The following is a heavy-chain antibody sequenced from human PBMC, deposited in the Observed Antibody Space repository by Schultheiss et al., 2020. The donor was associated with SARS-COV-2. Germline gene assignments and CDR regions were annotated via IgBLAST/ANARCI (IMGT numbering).Heavy chain of an antibody. CDR1: GFTVSSNY. J-gene: IGHJ4*02. Sequence: GESLKISCAASGFTVSSNYMSWVRQAPGKGLEWVSVIYSGGSTYYADSVKGRFTISRDNSKNTLYLQMNSLRAEDTAVYYCARVSTVTTSVWGQGTLVTVSS. CDR2: IYSGGST. V-gene: IGHV3-53*01. CDR3: ARVSTVTTSV. D-gene: IGHD4-17*01.